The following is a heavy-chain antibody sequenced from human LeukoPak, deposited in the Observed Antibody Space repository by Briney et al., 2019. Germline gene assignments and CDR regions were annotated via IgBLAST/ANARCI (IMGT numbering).Heavy chain of an antibody. CDR3: AKGVWRAFDI. J-gene: IGHJ3*02. CDR1: GFTFSSNA. CDR2: ISGSGDST. Sequence: PGGSLRLSCAASGFTFSSNAMSWVCQAPGKGLEWVSAISGSGDSTYYADSVKGRFTISRDNSKNTLYLQMNSLRAEDTAVYYCAKGVWRAFDIWGQGTMVTVSS. V-gene: IGHV3-23*01.